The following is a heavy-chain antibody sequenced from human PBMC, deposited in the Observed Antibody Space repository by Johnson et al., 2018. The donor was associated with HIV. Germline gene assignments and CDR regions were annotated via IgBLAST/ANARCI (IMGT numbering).Heavy chain of an antibody. J-gene: IGHJ3*02. CDR3: ARGGRGYNFGDDAFDI. Sequence: VQVVESGGGLVQPGGSLRLSCAASGFTFSSYAMHWVRQAPGKGLEYVSAIRSNGGSTSYANSVKGRFTISRDNSKNTLYLQMGSLRAEDMAVSYCARGGRGYNFGDDAFDIWGQGTMVTVSS. D-gene: IGHD5-24*01. CDR2: IRSNGGST. CDR1: GFTFSSYA. V-gene: IGHV3-64*01.